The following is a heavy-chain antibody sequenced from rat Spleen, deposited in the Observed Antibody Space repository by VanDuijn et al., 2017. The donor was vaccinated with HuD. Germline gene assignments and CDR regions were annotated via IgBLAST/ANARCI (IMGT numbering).Heavy chain of an antibody. CDR1: GFTFSNYV. CDR2: IRPSGGST. D-gene: IGHD1-6*01. Sequence: EVQLVESDGGLVQPGRSLKLSCAASGFTFSNYVMHWIRQAPTKGLEWVAFIRPSGGSTYYPDSVKGRFTISRDNAKNTLYLQMDSLRSEDTATYYCASHGPRISRFAYWGQGTLVTVSS. J-gene: IGHJ3*01. CDR3: ASHGPRISRFAY. V-gene: IGHV5-19*01.